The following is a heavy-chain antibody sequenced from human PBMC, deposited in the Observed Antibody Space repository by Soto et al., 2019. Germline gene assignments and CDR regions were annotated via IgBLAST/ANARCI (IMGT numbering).Heavy chain of an antibody. J-gene: IGHJ4*02. D-gene: IGHD4-17*01. CDR2: VHFSGST. CDR3: ARGGLEDYGLHYFDS. V-gene: IGHV4-59*01. Sequence: SETLSLTCTVSGGSIDSYYWSWIRQPPGKGLEWIGYVHFSGSTNHNPSLKSRVALSLDTSKNQFCLKLSSVTAADSAVYYCARGGLEDYGLHYFDSWGQGALVTVSS. CDR1: GGSIDSYY.